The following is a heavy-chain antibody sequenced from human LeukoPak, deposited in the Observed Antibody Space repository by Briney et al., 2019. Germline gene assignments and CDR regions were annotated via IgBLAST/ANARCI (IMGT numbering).Heavy chain of an antibody. J-gene: IGHJ4*02. CDR2: LSSDGTDK. Sequence: GGSLRLSCAASGFTFSRYAMHWVRQAPGKGLEWVAVLSSDGTDKHYADSVKGRFTISRDNSKNTLYLQMNGLRGEDTAVYYCARDLSGAADYYFDYWGQGTLVTVSS. CDR1: GFTFSRYA. CDR3: ARDLSGAADYYFDY. D-gene: IGHD6-19*01. V-gene: IGHV3-30-3*01.